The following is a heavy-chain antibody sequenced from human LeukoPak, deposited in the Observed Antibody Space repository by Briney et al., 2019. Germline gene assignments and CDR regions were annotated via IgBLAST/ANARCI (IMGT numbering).Heavy chain of an antibody. CDR1: GFTFSTYS. J-gene: IGHJ4*02. V-gene: IGHV3-7*01. CDR3: ARGSTYYDSSGQVPFDY. D-gene: IGHD3-22*01. Sequence: GGSLRLSCAASGFTFSTYSMNWVRQAPGKGLEWVANIKQDGSEKYYVDSVKGRFTISRDNAKNSLYLQMNSLRAEDTAVYYCARGSTYYDSSGQVPFDYWGQGTLVTVSS. CDR2: IKQDGSEK.